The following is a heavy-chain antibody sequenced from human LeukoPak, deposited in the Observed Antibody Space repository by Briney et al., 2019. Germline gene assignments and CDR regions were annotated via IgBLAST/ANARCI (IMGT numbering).Heavy chain of an antibody. CDR3: ATYDQQLAFDN. V-gene: IGHV4-4*07. J-gene: IGHJ4*02. Sequence: SETLSLTCTVSGVPMSSYYWTWIRQPAGKGLEWIGRMYTSGSTNYNPSLKSRVTMSIDTSKKQFSLRLHSVTAADTAVYYCATYDQQLAFDNWGQGTLVTVSS. D-gene: IGHD6-13*01. CDR1: GVPMSSYY. CDR2: MYTSGST.